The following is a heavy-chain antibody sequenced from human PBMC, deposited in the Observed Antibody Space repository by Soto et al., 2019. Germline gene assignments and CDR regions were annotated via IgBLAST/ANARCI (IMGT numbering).Heavy chain of an antibody. CDR1: GGSFSGDC. Sequence: SETLSLTCAVYGGSFSGDCWSWIRQPAGRGRGWIGEINHSGSTNYNPSLKSRVTISVDTAKNQLSLKLSSVTAADTAVYYCSIGRNYIWGSYRMYYDYWGQGILVT. J-gene: IGHJ4*02. V-gene: IGHV4-34*01. CDR2: INHSGST. CDR3: SIGRNYIWGSYRMYYDY. D-gene: IGHD3-16*02.